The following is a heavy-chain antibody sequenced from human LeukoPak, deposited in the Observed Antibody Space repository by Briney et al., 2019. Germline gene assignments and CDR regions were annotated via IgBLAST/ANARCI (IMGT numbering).Heavy chain of an antibody. Sequence: PGGSLRLSCAASGFTFSSYAMSWVRQVPGKGLEWVSVISGSGDNTYYADSVKGRFTISRDNSENMLYLQMNSLRAEDTAVYYCARVRRTVAGTLDDAFDIWGQGTMVTVSS. D-gene: IGHD6-19*01. CDR1: GFTFSSYA. V-gene: IGHV3-23*01. CDR2: ISGSGDNT. CDR3: ARVRRTVAGTLDDAFDI. J-gene: IGHJ3*02.